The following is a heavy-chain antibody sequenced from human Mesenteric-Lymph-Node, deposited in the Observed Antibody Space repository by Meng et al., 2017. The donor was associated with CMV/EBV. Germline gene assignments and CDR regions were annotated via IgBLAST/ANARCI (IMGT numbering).Heavy chain of an antibody. Sequence: GESLKISCAASGLTFSSYWMSWVRQAPGKGLEWVANIKQDGSEKYYVDSVKGRFTVSRDNAKNSLYLEMNSLRAEDTAVYYCARPPARRFDSWGQGTLVTVSS. CDR2: IKQDGSEK. V-gene: IGHV3-7*01. D-gene: IGHD2-2*01. CDR1: GLTFSSYW. CDR3: ARPPARRFDS. J-gene: IGHJ4*02.